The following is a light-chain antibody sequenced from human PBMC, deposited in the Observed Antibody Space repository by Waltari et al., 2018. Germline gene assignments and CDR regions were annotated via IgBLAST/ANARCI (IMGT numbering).Light chain of an antibody. CDR2: KAN. J-gene: IGLJ3*02. CDR1: SGSISATSY. CDR3: ALYMGGGIWV. Sequence: QTVVTQEPSLSVSPGGTVTLTCALSSGSISATSYATWYQPTPGQAPRTLVSKANPRSSGVPDRFSGSILENKAALTITGAQADDECDYYCALYMGGGIWVFGGGTKLTVL. V-gene: IGLV8-61*01.